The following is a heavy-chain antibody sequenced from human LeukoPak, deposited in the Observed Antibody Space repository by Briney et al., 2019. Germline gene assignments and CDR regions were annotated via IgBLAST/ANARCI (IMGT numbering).Heavy chain of an antibody. CDR2: VSGSGYST. CDR3: AKDRVMRDGYDSFDY. CDR1: GLTFSNYA. Sequence: HPGGSLRLSCTASGLTFSNYAMSWVRQAPGKGLEWVSTVSGSGYSTYYVDSVQGRFTVSRDNSKNTLHLQMDSLRAEDTAVYYCAKDRVMRDGYDSFDYLGQGTLVTVSS. D-gene: IGHD5-24*01. V-gene: IGHV3-23*01. J-gene: IGHJ4*02.